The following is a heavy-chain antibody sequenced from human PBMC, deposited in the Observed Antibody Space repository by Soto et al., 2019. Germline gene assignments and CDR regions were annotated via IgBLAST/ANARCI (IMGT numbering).Heavy chain of an antibody. CDR3: ARGGGRCSSTSCYGNFDY. CDR1: GGSISSYY. Sequence: SETLSLTCTVSGGSISSYYWSWIRQPPGKGLEWIGYIYYSGSTNYNPSLKSRVTISVDTSKNQFSLKLSSVTAVDTAVYYCARGGGRCSSTSCYGNFDYWGQGTLVTVSS. V-gene: IGHV4-59*01. J-gene: IGHJ4*02. D-gene: IGHD2-2*01. CDR2: IYYSGST.